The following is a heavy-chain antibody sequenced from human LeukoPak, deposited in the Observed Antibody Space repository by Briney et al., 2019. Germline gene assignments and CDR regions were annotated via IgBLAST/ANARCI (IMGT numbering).Heavy chain of an antibody. CDR2: IIPIFGTA. D-gene: IGHD6-13*01. CDR1: GGTFSSYA. J-gene: IGHJ4*02. Sequence: RASVKVSCKASGGTFSSYAISWVRQAPGQGLEWMGGIIPIFGTANYAQKFQGRVTITADESTSTAYMELSSLRSEDTAVYYCARAGPIAADLFDYWGQGTLVTVSS. V-gene: IGHV1-69*13. CDR3: ARAGPIAADLFDY.